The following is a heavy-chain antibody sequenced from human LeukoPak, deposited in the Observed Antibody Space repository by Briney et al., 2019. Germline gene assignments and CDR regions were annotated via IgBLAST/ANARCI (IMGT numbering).Heavy chain of an antibody. CDR1: GYTFKNYD. Sequence: ASVKVSCKASGYTFKNYDVNWVRQATGQGLEWMGWMNPNSGNTGFAQKFQDRVSMTRDTSINTAYMELTSLRSGDTAVYYCARATPGGLHGYSFDYWGQGTVVTVYS. CDR2: MNPNSGNT. V-gene: IGHV1-8*02. CDR3: ARATPGGLHGYSFDY. D-gene: IGHD5-24*01. J-gene: IGHJ4*02.